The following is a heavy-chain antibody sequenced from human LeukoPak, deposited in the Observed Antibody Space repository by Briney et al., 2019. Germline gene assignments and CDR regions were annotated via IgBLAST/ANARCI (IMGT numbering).Heavy chain of an antibody. J-gene: IGHJ3*02. V-gene: IGHV4-59*08. CDR1: GGSISSYY. Sequence: PSETLSLTCTVSGGSISSYYWSWIRQPPGKGLEWIGYIYYSGSTNYNPSLKGRVTISVDTSKNQFSLKLSSVTAADTAVYYCARAGYGGSGFGESYAFDIWGQGTMVTVSS. CDR3: ARAGYGGSGFGESYAFDI. CDR2: IYYSGST. D-gene: IGHD3-10*01.